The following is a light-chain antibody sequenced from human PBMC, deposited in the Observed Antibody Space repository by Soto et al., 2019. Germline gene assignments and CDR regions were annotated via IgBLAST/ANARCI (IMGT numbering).Light chain of an antibody. J-gene: IGLJ2*01. CDR3: AAWDDSLTGVV. Sequence: VLTQPPSASGTPGQRVTISCSGSSSNIGSNTVNWYQQLPETAPKLLIHSNNQRPSGVPDRFSGSKSGTSASLAISGLQSEDEADYYCAAWDDSLTGVVFGVGTKLTVL. CDR1: SSNIGSNT. V-gene: IGLV1-44*01. CDR2: SNN.